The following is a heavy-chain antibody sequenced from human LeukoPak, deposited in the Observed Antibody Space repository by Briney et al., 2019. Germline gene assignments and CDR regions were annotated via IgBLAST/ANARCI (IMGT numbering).Heavy chain of an antibody. CDR2: ISNGGAT. CDR1: GFTVSSNY. Sequence: GGSLRLSCAVSGFTVSSNYMNWVRQAPGKGLEWVSVISNGGATYYADSVKGRFIIPIDKSKNTLYLQMNSLRADDTAVYYCARGAFDWGQGTLVTVSS. V-gene: IGHV3-66*01. CDR3: ARGAFD. J-gene: IGHJ4*02.